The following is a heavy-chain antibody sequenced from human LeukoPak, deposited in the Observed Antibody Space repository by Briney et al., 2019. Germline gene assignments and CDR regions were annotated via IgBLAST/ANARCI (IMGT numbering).Heavy chain of an antibody. V-gene: IGHV4-59*01. CDR1: GGSISSYY. CDR2: IFYSGST. Sequence: SETLSLTCTVSGGSISSYYWSWIRQPPGKGLEWIGYIFYSGSTKYNPSLKSRVTISVDTSKSQFSLKLSSVNAADTAAYYCAKSSLYCTSTSCSYYFDYWGQGTLVTVSS. D-gene: IGHD2-2*01. J-gene: IGHJ4*02. CDR3: AKSSLYCTSTSCSYYFDY.